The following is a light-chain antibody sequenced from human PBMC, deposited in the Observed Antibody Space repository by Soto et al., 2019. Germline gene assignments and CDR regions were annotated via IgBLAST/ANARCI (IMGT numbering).Light chain of an antibody. CDR2: EVS. J-gene: IGLJ1*01. CDR3: SSYTSSNTYV. V-gene: IGLV2-14*01. CDR1: SSDVGNYNY. Sequence: QSALTQPASVSGSPGQSITISCTGTSSDVGNYNYVSWYQHHPGKAPKLMIYEVSNRPSGVSNRFSGSKSGNTASLTISGLQAEDEADYYCSSYTSSNTYVFGTGTKLTVL.